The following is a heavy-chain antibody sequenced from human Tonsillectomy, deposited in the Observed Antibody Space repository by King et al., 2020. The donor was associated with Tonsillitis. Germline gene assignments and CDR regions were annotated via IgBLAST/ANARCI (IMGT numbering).Heavy chain of an antibody. CDR3: VRYEGGVFDP. V-gene: IGHV4-31*03. CDR1: GGSISGDTY. J-gene: IGHJ5*02. Sequence: VQLQESGPGLVKPSQTLSLTCTVSGGSISGDTYWSWIRQHPGKGLEWIGYISFSGNIYYNPSLKSRLTISVDTSKNQFSLRLNSVTAADTAVYYCVRYEGGVFDPWGQGTLVTVSS. D-gene: IGHD2-15*01. CDR2: ISFSGNI.